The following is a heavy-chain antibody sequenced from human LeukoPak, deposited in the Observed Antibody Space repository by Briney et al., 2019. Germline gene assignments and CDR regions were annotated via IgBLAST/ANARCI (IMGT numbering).Heavy chain of an antibody. V-gene: IGHV3-53*01. J-gene: IGHJ6*02. CDR1: GFTVSTNY. D-gene: IGHD5-18*01. CDR2: IFSGGAT. Sequence: PGRSLGLSCAASGFTVSTNYMSWVRQAPGKGLEWVSIIFSGGATYYADSVKGRFTISRENSKNTLYLQMTNLRVEDTAVYYCAREVGDTALNYFGIDVWGQGTTVIVS. CDR3: AREVGDTALNYFGIDV.